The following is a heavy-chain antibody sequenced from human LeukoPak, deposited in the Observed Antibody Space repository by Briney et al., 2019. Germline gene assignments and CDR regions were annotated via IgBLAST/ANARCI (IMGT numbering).Heavy chain of an antibody. Sequence: SETLSLTCTVSGGSITNYYWTWIRQPPGKGLEWIGYIHYSGSTNYNPSLKSRVTISVDTSKNQFSLKLSSVTAADTAVYYCARGSVTYYYYYYYMDVWGKGTTVTVSS. CDR3: ARGSVTYYYYYYYMDV. D-gene: IGHD4-11*01. J-gene: IGHJ6*03. CDR2: IHYSGST. V-gene: IGHV4-59*01. CDR1: GGSITNYY.